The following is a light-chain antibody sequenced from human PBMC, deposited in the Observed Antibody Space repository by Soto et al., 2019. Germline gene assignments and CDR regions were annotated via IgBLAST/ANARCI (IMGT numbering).Light chain of an antibody. Sequence: ETVLTQSPGTLSLTPGRRAPLSCRASQSVSSSYLAWYQHKPGQAPRLLIYGASSRATGIPDRFSGSGSGADFTLTISRLEPEDFAVYYCQQYKNWPLFGQGTRLAIK. V-gene: IGKV3-20*01. CDR1: QSVSSSY. CDR2: GAS. J-gene: IGKJ5*01. CDR3: QQYKNWPL.